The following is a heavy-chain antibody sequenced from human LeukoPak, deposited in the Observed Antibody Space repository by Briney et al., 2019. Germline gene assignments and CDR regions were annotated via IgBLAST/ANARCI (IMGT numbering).Heavy chain of an antibody. CDR2: IYYSGST. V-gene: IGHV4-59*01. D-gene: IGHD1-1*01. Sequence: SETLSLTCTVSGGSISSYYWSRIRQPPGKGLEWIGYIYYSGSTNYNPSLKSRVTISVDTSKNQFSLKLSSVTAADTAVYYCARGSDPATGSDAFDIWGQGTMVTVSS. CDR3: ARGSDPATGSDAFDI. CDR1: GGSISSYY. J-gene: IGHJ3*02.